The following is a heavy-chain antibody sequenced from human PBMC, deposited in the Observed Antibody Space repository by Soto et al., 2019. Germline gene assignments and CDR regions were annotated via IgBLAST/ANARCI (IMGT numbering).Heavy chain of an antibody. J-gene: IGHJ4*02. CDR3: TFRDYGDCRAVDY. Sequence: EVQLVESGGGLVKPGGSLRLSCAASGFTFSNAWMSWVRQAPGKGLEWVGRIKSKTDSGTTDYAATVKGSFTISRDDSKNTLYLKMNSHKTEDTAVYYCTFRDYGDCRAVDYWGQGTLVTVSS. CDR1: GFTFSNAW. V-gene: IGHV3-15*01. CDR2: IKSKTDSGTT. D-gene: IGHD4-17*01.